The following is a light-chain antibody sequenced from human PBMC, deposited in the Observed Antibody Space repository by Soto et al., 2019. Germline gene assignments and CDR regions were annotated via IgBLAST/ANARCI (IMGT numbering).Light chain of an antibody. CDR2: AAS. CDR1: QSISSY. CDR3: LQQNSYPLT. Sequence: DIQMTQSPSSLSASVGDRVTITCRASQSISSYLNWYQQKPGKAPKLLIYAASSLQSGVPSRFSGSGSGTDFTLTISSLQPEDFATYYCLQQNSYPLTFGGGTKVDIK. V-gene: IGKV1-39*01. J-gene: IGKJ4*01.